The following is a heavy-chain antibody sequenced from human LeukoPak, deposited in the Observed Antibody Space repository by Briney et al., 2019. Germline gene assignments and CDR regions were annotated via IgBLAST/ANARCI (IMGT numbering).Heavy chain of an antibody. V-gene: IGHV3-21*01. J-gene: IGHJ4*02. D-gene: IGHD6-6*01. Sequence: GGSLRLSCAASGFIFSSYNMNWVRQAPGKGLEWVSSISSSSTYIYYGDSVKGRFSISRDNAKNSPYLQMNSLRAEDTAVYYCARDGYSSSSFDFWGQGTLVTVSS. CDR2: ISSSSTYI. CDR3: ARDGYSSSSFDF. CDR1: GFIFSSYN.